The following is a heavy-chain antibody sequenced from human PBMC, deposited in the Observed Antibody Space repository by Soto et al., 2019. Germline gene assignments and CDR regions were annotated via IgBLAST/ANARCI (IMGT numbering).Heavy chain of an antibody. CDR1: GFTFRNYW. D-gene: IGHD4-17*01. J-gene: IGHJ4*02. Sequence: EVQLVESGGGLVQPGESLRLSCAASGFTFRNYWMTWVRQAPGKGLEWVANIKQDGSETYYVDSVKGRFTISRDNAKNSLYLQMSSLRAEDSAVYYCARDILVDYGDPAAVDYWGQGTLVTVSS. CDR3: ARDILVDYGDPAAVDY. V-gene: IGHV3-7*04. CDR2: IKQDGSET.